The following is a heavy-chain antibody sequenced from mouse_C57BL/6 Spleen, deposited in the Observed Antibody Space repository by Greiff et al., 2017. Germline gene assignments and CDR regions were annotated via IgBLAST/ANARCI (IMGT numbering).Heavy chain of an antibody. CDR1: GFSLTSSG. Sequence: QVQLKESGPGLVAPSQSLSITCTVSGFSLTSSGVDWVRQPPGKGLEWLGVIWGGGSTNYNSALMSRLSISKDNSKSQVFLKMNSLQTDDTAMSYCAKHSLTGTVAYWGQGTLVTVSA. D-gene: IGHD4-1*01. J-gene: IGHJ3*01. V-gene: IGHV2-9*01. CDR3: AKHSLTGTVAY. CDR2: IWGGGST.